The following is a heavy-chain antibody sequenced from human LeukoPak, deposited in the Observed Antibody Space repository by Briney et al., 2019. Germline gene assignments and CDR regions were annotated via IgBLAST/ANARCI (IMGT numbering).Heavy chain of an antibody. CDR3: ARVGLLWVGTSYSDSSEDY. V-gene: IGHV3-7*01. CDR2: IKQDGSEK. D-gene: IGHD3-22*01. J-gene: IGHJ4*02. Sequence: PGGSLRLSCAASGFTFSSYWMSWVRQAPGKGLEWVANIKQDGSEKYYVDSVKGRFTISRDNAKNSLNLEMNSLRAEDTAVYYCARVGLLWVGTSYSDSSEDYWGQGTLVTVSS. CDR1: GFTFSSYW.